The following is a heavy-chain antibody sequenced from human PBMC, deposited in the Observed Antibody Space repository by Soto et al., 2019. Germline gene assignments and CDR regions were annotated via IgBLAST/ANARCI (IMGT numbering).Heavy chain of an antibody. V-gene: IGHV1-3*01. CDR3: ARSPYSSGSYYPIDY. J-gene: IGHJ4*02. Sequence: ASVKVSCKASGYTFTNYAMHWVRQAPGQRLEWMGWINAGNGNTKYSQKFQGRVTMTRDTSTNTVYMELSSLNSEDTAVYYCARSPYSSGSYYPIDYWGQGTLVTVSS. D-gene: IGHD3-22*01. CDR2: INAGNGNT. CDR1: GYTFTNYA.